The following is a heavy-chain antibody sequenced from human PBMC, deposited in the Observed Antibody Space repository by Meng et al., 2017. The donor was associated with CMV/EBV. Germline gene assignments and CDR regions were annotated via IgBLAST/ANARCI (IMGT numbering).Heavy chain of an antibody. CDR2: ISAYNGKT. Sequence: QPQLLHSEPDMKKPGASVTGSCKASGSPFTTYGMTCVQQASGQGGEWMGWISAYNGKTEYPKSLQGRVTMTTDKTTSTAYMELSSLRADDTAVYYCSNCGQSRDWPTDPFDPWGQGTLVTVSS. CDR3: SNCGQSRDWPTDPFDP. V-gene: IGHV1-18*01. CDR1: GSPFTTYG. J-gene: IGHJ5*02. D-gene: IGHD5-24*01.